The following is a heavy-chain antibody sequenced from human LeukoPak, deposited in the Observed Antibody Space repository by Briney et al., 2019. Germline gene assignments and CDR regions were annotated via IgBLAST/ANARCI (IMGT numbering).Heavy chain of an antibody. D-gene: IGHD1-26*01. V-gene: IGHV4-39*02. CDR1: GGSIRSSDYY. J-gene: IGHJ5*02. CDR3: ATRGTWVQPVDH. Sequence: SETPSLTCTVSGGSIRSSDYYWAWIRQPPGKGLEWIGNIYYSGTTYYSPSLKSRITMSVDTSNNHFSLRLTSVTAADTAVYYCATRGTWVQPVDHWGQGALVIVSS. CDR2: IYYSGTT.